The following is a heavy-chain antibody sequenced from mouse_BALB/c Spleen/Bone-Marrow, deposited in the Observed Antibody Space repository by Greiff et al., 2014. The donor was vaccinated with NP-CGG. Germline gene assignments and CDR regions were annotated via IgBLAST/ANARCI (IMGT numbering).Heavy chain of an antibody. J-gene: IGHJ4*01. CDR1: GFNIKDTY. D-gene: IGHD1-2*01. V-gene: IGHV14-3*02. Sequence: EVQLQQSGAELVEPGASVKLSCTGSGFNIKDTYIHWMKRRPEQGLEWIGRIDPANGYTKYDPKFQAKATITADTFPNTSYLQLSSLAPEDSAVYYCARVTAATSYYAMDFWGQGTSVTVSS. CDR2: IDPANGYT. CDR3: ARVTAATSYYAMDF.